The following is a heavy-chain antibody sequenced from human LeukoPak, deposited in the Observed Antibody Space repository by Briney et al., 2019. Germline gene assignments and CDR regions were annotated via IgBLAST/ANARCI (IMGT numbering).Heavy chain of an antibody. J-gene: IGHJ4*02. CDR1: GFIFSDYG. V-gene: IGHV3-33*01. CDR3: ARDGRSFGFDY. CDR2: IWNNGNNR. D-gene: IGHD3-16*01. Sequence: GGSLRLSCAASGFIFSDYGMHWVRQAPGKGLEWVAVIWNNGNNRYADSVRGRFTISRDDSKNTLYLQMDSLRAEDTAVYYCARDGRSFGFDYWGQGTLVTVSS.